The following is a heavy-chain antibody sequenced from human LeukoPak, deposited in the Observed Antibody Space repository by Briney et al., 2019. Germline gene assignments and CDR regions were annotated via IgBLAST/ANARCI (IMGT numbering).Heavy chain of an antibody. V-gene: IGHV3-30*02. CDR1: GFTFSSYG. J-gene: IGHJ4*02. CDR2: IRYDGSNK. Sequence: GGSLRLSCAASGFTFSSYGMHWVRQAPGKGLEWVAFIRYDGSNKYYADSVKGRFTISRDNSKNTLYLQMNSLRAEDTAVYYCAKDQGYYDSSGPGGYFDYWGQGTLVTVSS. CDR3: AKDQGYYDSSGPGGYFDY. D-gene: IGHD3-22*01.